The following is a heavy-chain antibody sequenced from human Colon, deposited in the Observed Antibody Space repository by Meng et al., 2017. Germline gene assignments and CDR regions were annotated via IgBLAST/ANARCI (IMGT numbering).Heavy chain of an antibody. CDR3: ARESGLLSAIVEIGRAGRFDP. J-gene: IGHJ5*02. D-gene: IGHD2/OR15-2a*01. V-gene: IGHV4-38-2*02. CDR2: MHHSGST. CDR1: GNPLYRRYD. Sequence: VHIRASCLVLATLSDTLSLTSAFCGNPLYRRYDWGWIRQAPGRVLEWIASMHHSGSTYYNPSLKTRLSLSIDTSRNELSLKLTSVTAADSAVYYCARESGLLSAIVEIGRAGRFDPWGLGTLVTVSS.